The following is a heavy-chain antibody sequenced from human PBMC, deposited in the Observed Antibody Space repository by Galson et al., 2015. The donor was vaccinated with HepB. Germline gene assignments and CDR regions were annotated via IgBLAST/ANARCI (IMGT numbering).Heavy chain of an antibody. CDR3: AKQVPAASSLPDF. J-gene: IGHJ4*02. D-gene: IGHD2-2*01. CDR1: GFTFSSYG. V-gene: IGHV3-30*18. CDR2: ISYDGSNK. Sequence: SLRLSCAASGFTFSSYGMHWVRQAPGKGLEWVAVISYDGSNKYYADSVKGRFTISRDNSKNTLYLQMNSLRAEDTAVYYCAKQVPAASSLPDFWGQGTLVTVSS.